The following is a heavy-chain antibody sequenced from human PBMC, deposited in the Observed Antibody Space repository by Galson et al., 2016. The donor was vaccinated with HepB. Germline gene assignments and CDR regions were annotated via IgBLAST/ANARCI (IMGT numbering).Heavy chain of an antibody. CDR1: GFTFSDYY. V-gene: IGHV3-11*01. Sequence: SLRLSCAASGFTFSDYYMSWIRQAPGKGLEWVSYISSSGRTIYYADSVKGRFTISRDNAKKSLYLQMNRLRVEDTAVYYCARDLRGFWSDFSYNWFDPWGQGTLVTVSS. D-gene: IGHD3-3*01. J-gene: IGHJ5*02. CDR2: ISSSGRTI. CDR3: ARDLRGFWSDFSYNWFDP.